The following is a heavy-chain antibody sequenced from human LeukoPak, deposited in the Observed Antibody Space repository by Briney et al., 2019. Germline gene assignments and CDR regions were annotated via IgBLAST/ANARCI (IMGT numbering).Heavy chain of an antibody. CDR2: IYHSGST. V-gene: IGHV4-38-2*02. CDR3: ARGPFSRGSYYFDY. CDR1: GYSISSGYY. D-gene: IGHD2/OR15-2a*01. Sequence: KPSESLSLTCPVYGYSISSGYYWGWIRQPPGKGLEWIGSIYHSGSTYYNPSLKSRVTISVDTSKNQFSLKLSSVTAADTAVYYCARGPFSRGSYYFDYWGQGTLVTVSS. J-gene: IGHJ4*02.